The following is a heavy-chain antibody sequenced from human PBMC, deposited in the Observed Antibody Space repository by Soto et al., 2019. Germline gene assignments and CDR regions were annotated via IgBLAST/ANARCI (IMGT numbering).Heavy chain of an antibody. CDR2: IYPSDSDT. CDR1: GYTFTIYW. Sequence: GESLKISCQVSGYTFTIYWIGWVRQMPGKGLEWMGIIYPSDSDTRYSPSFQGQVTILADQSINTAYLQWDSLRASDTAIYYCARPANTVADHFDLWGQGTPVTVSS. D-gene: IGHD4-17*01. J-gene: IGHJ4*02. CDR3: ARPANTVADHFDL. V-gene: IGHV5-51*01.